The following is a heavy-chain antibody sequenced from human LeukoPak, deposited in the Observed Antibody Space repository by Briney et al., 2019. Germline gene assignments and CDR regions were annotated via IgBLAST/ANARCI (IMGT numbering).Heavy chain of an antibody. V-gene: IGHV3-48*01. Sequence: GGSLRLSCAASGITFNNYAMNWVRQAPGKGLEWVSHISGGSPVIDYADSVKGRFTISRENAKNSLYLQMNSLRAEDTAVYYCTRGYYRVDFWGQGTLVTVSS. CDR1: GITFNNYA. CDR3: TRGYYRVDF. CDR2: ISGGSPVI. J-gene: IGHJ4*02. D-gene: IGHD2-15*01.